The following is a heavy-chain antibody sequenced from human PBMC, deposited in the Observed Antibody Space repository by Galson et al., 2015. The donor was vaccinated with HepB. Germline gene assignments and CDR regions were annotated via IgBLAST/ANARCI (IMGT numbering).Heavy chain of an antibody. CDR2: ISYDGSDK. CDR1: GFTFSSYA. V-gene: IGHV3-30*04. J-gene: IGHJ4*02. CDR3: ARIVHDYGDYFDY. Sequence: SLRLSCAASGFTFSSYAMHWVRQAPGKGLEWVAVISYDGSDKYYADSAKGRFTISRDNSKNTLYLQMNSLRAEDTAVYYCARIVHDYGDYFDYWGQGTLVTVSS. D-gene: IGHD4-17*01.